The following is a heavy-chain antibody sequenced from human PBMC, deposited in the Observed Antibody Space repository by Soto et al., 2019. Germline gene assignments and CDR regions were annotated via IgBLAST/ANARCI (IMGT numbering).Heavy chain of an antibody. CDR2: ISWNSGSI. D-gene: IGHD4-4*01. Sequence: SLRLSCAASGFTFDDYAMHWVRQAPGKGLEWVSGISWNSGSIGYAGSVKGRFTISRDNAKNSLYLQMNSLRAEDTALYYCAKGRRDGYSFYYFDYWGQGTLVTVSS. CDR1: GFTFDDYA. CDR3: AKGRRDGYSFYYFDY. V-gene: IGHV3-9*01. J-gene: IGHJ4*02.